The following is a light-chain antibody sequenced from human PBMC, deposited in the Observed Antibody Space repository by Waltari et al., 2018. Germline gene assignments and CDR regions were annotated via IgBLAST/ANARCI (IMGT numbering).Light chain of an antibody. Sequence: QTVVTQEPSFSVSPGGTVTLTCGLTSGSVSPNHSASWYRQTPGQAPRTLIHNTDTRSSGVPDRFSGSILGNKAALTITGAQADDESDYYCVLYMGSVVFGGGTKLTVL. CDR1: SGSVSPNHS. CDR3: VLYMGSVV. J-gene: IGLJ3*02. V-gene: IGLV8-61*01. CDR2: NTD.